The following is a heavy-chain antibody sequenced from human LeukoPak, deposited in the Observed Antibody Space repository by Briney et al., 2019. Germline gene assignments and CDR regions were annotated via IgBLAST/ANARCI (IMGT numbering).Heavy chain of an antibody. CDR2: INHSGST. Sequence: SETLSHTCALYGVSLSGYYWSWIRPPPRRGGEWVGGINHSGSTNYKPSLKSRVTISVDTSKNQFSLKLSSVPAADTAVYYCARDRSTGRITMVRGVPNFDYWGQGTLVTVSS. V-gene: IGHV4-34*01. CDR1: GVSLSGYY. D-gene: IGHD3-10*01. CDR3: ARDRSTGRITMVRGVPNFDY. J-gene: IGHJ4*02.